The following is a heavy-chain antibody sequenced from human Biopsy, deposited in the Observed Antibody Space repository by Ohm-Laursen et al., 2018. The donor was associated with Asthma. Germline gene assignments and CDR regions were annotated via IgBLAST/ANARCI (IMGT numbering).Heavy chain of an antibody. D-gene: IGHD6-13*01. CDR1: GYTFINYA. V-gene: IGHV1-69*06. Sequence: SVKVSCNASGYTFINYAIHWVRQAPGLGLEWMEGISPVFGSTDIAQKFQGRVTVSADIFTKTAYLEVSSLRSDDTAVYYCASPSSSREILYYYYNMDIWGQGTTVTV. J-gene: IGHJ6*02. CDR2: ISPVFGST. CDR3: ASPSSSREILYYYYNMDI.